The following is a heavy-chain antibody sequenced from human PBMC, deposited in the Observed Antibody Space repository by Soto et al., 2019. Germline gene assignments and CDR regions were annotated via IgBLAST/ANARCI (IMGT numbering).Heavy chain of an antibody. CDR3: ARHEGGDIVDY. V-gene: IGHV4-39*01. Sequence: SETLSLTCTVFGGSISSTSSYWGWIRQPPGKGLEWIGSIYYSGSTYYNPSLKSRVTISVDTSKNQFSLKLSSVTAADTAVYYCARHEGGDIVDYWGQGTLVTVSS. CDR1: GGSISSTSSY. D-gene: IGHD2-15*01. J-gene: IGHJ4*02. CDR2: IYYSGST.